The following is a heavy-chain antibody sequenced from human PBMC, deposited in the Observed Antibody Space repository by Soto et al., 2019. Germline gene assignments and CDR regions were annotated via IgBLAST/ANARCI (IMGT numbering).Heavy chain of an antibody. CDR3: ARFCSCGYGMDV. CDR2: INPSGGST. Sequence: QVQLVQSGAEVKKPGTSVKVSCKAPGYTFTSYYMHWVRQAPGQGLEWMGIINPSGGSTSYAQKFQGRVTMTRDTSTSTVYMELSSLRSEDTAVYDCARFCSCGYGMDVGGQGTTVTVSS. V-gene: IGHV1-46*03. J-gene: IGHJ6*02. D-gene: IGHD2-15*01. CDR1: GYTFTSYY.